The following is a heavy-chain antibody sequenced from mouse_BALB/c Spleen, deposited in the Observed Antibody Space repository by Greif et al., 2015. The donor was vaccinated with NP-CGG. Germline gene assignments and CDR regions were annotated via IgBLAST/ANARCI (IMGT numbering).Heavy chain of an antibody. CDR1: GYTFTSYW. J-gene: IGHJ4*01. V-gene: IGHV1-69*02. CDR3: ARWSGYGAMDY. Sequence: QVQLQQSGAELVKPGASVKLSCKASGYTFTSYWMHWVKQRPGQGLEWIGEIDPSDSYTNYNQKFKGKATLTVDKSSSTTYTQLSSLTFEDAAVYYCARWSGYGAMDYWGQGTSVTVSS. D-gene: IGHD1-2*01. CDR2: IDPSDSYT.